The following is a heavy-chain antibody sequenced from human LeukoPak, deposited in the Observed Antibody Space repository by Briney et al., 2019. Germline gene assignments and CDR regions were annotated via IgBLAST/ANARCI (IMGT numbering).Heavy chain of an antibody. D-gene: IGHD3-22*01. J-gene: IGHJ3*02. Sequence: GGSLRLSCGASGFTFSSYAMSWVRQAPGKGLEWVSAISGSGGSTYYGDSVKGRFTISRDNSKNTVYLQMNSLRAEDTAVYYCAREVDYYDSSGYPRGAFDIWGQGTMVTVSS. CDR1: GFTFSSYA. CDR3: AREVDYYDSSGYPRGAFDI. CDR2: ISGSGGST. V-gene: IGHV3-23*01.